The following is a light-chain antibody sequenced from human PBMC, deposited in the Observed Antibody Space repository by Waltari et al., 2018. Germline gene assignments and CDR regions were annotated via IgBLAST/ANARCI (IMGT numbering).Light chain of an antibody. CDR2: WTS. J-gene: IGKJ2*01. V-gene: IGKV4-1*01. CDR3: QQYYSSPYN. Sequence: DIVMTQSPDSLAVSLGERATIHCKSSQSVLYSANNKNCLAWYQQKPGQPPKLLIYWTSTRESGVPDRFSGSGSGTDFTLTISSLQAEDVAIYYCQQYYSSPYNFGQGTKLEIK. CDR1: QSVLYSANNKNC.